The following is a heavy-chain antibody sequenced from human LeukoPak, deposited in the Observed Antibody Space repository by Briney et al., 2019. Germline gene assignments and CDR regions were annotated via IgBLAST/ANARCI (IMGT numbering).Heavy chain of an antibody. CDR1: GFTFSSYW. V-gene: IGHV3-7*03. Sequence: QPGGSLRLSCAASGFTFSSYWMSWVRQAPGKGLEWVANIKQDGSEKNYVDSVKGRFTISRDNTKNSLYLQMNSLRAEDTAVFYCARDQYDTWSRRGNFDSWGQGTLVIVSS. CDR2: IKQDGSEK. D-gene: IGHD3-3*01. J-gene: IGHJ4*02. CDR3: ARDQYDTWSRRGNFDS.